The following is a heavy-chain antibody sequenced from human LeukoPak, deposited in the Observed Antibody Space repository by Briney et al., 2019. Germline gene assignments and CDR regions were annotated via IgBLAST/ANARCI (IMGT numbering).Heavy chain of an antibody. CDR2: ISYDGSNK. D-gene: IGHD3-3*01. CDR1: GFTFSSYA. Sequence: GRSLRLSCAASGFTFSSYAMHWVRQAPGKGLEWVAVISYDGSNKYYADSVKGRFTISRDNSKNTLYLQMNSLRAEDTAVYYCARGVYDFWSGYYRYYYYYGMDVWGQGTTVTVSS. V-gene: IGHV3-30-3*01. CDR3: ARGVYDFWSGYYRYYYYYGMDV. J-gene: IGHJ6*02.